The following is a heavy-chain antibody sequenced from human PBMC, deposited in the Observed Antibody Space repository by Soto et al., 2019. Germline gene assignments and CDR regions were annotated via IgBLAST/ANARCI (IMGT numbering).Heavy chain of an antibody. J-gene: IGHJ6*02. D-gene: IGHD6-19*01. CDR1: GFTFSSYG. Sequence: PGGSLRLSCAASGFTFSSYGMHWVRQAPGKGLEWVAVISYDGSNKYYADSVKGRFTISRDNSKNTLYLQMDSLRAEDTAVYYCAKDSPSGWYPNRDYYYYYGMDVWGQGTTVTVSS. CDR2: ISYDGSNK. CDR3: AKDSPSGWYPNRDYYYYYGMDV. V-gene: IGHV3-30*18.